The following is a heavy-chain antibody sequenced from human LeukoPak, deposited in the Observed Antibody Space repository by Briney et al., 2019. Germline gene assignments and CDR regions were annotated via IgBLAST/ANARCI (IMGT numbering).Heavy chain of an antibody. Sequence: GGSLRLSCAASGFTFSSYAMHWVRQAPGKGLEWVAVISYDGSNKYYADSVKGRFTISRDNSKNTLYLQMNSLRAEDTAVYYCARGSSIAARPPGRGYWGQGTLVTVSS. J-gene: IGHJ4*02. CDR3: ARGSSIAARPPGRGY. V-gene: IGHV3-30-3*01. CDR1: GFTFSSYA. CDR2: ISYDGSNK. D-gene: IGHD6-6*01.